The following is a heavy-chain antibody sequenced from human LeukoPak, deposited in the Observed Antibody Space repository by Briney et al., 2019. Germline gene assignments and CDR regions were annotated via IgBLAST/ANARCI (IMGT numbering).Heavy chain of an antibody. J-gene: IGHJ4*02. D-gene: IGHD6-19*01. CDR1: RFTFSDFY. V-gene: IGHV3-11*04. Sequence: PGGCLRLSCAASRFTFSDFYMSWIRQAPGKGLEWISYISNSGTTIYYADSVKGRFTISRDNAKNSLYLQMNSLRAEDTAVYYCARHARVAGFDYWGLGTLVTVSS. CDR2: ISNSGTTI. CDR3: ARHARVAGFDY.